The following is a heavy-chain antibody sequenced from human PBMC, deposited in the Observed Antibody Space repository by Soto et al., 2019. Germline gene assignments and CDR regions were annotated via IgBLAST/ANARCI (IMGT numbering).Heavy chain of an antibody. J-gene: IGHJ5*02. Sequence: GGSLRLSCAASGFTFSSYSMNWVRQAPGKGLEWVSYISSSSSTIYYADSVKGRFTISRDNAKNSLYLQMNSLRAEDTAVYYCARERYFDWLLYSNWFDPWGQGTLVTVSS. V-gene: IGHV3-48*01. D-gene: IGHD3-9*01. CDR1: GFTFSSYS. CDR2: ISSSSSTI. CDR3: ARERYFDWLLYSNWFDP.